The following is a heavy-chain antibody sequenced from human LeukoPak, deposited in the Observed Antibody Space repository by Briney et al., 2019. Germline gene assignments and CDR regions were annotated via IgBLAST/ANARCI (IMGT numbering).Heavy chain of an antibody. J-gene: IGHJ4*02. CDR1: GYSFTSYW. CDR2: IYPGDSDT. Sequence: GESLKISCKGSGYSFTSYWIGWVRQMPGKGLEWMGIIYPGDSDTRYSPSFQGQVTISADKSISTAYLQWSSLQASDTAMYYCARLIDEDSGYVNAHYFDYWGQGTLVTVSS. CDR3: ARLIDEDSGYVNAHYFDY. V-gene: IGHV5-51*01. D-gene: IGHD5-12*01.